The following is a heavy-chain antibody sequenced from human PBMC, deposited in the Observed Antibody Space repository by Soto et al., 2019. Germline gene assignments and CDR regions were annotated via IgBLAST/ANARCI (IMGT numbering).Heavy chain of an antibody. CDR3: ARGGIAAAGTFDY. D-gene: IGHD6-13*01. J-gene: IGHJ4*02. Sequence: SETLSLTCAVSGGSISSGGYSWSWIRQPPGKGLEWIGYIYHSGSTYYNPSLKSRVTISVDRSKNQFSLKLSSVTAADTAVYYCARGGIAAAGTFDYWGQGTLVTVSS. CDR2: IYHSGST. CDR1: GGSISSGGYS. V-gene: IGHV4-30-2*01.